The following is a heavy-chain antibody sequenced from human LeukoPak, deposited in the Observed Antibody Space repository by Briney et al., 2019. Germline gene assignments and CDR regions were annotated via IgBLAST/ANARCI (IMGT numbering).Heavy chain of an antibody. CDR1: GGSISSGSYY. CDR3: ARLDYGDHDY. CDR2: IYYSGST. V-gene: IGHV4-39*01. J-gene: IGHJ4*02. Sequence: SETLSLTSTVSGGSISSGSYYWGWIRQPPGKGLEWIGSIYYSGSTYYNPSLKSRVTISVDTSKNQLSLKLSSVTATDTAVYYCARLDYGDHDYWGQGTLVTVSS. D-gene: IGHD4-17*01.